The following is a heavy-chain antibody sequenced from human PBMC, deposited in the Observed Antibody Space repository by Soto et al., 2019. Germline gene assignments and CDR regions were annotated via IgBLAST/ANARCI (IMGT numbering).Heavy chain of an antibody. CDR2: ISAYNGKT. Sequence: ASGKVSCKASGYTLTSYGISWVRQAPGQGLEWMGWISAYNGKTNYAQKLQGRVTMTTDTSTSTAYMELRSLRSDDTAFYYCARDLRTIPSHRYPLHVRGKGSSVTGS. J-gene: IGHJ6*03. CDR3: ARDLRTIPSHRYPLHV. D-gene: IGHD1-1*01. CDR1: GYTLTSYG. V-gene: IGHV1-18*01.